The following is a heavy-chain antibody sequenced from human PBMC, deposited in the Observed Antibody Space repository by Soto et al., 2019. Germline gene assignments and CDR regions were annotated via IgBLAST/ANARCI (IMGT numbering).Heavy chain of an antibody. D-gene: IGHD2-2*01. Sequence: EVQLVESGGGLVQPGGSLRLSCAASGFTFSSYWMSWVRQAPGKGLEWVANIKQDGSEKYYVDSVKGRFTISRDNCKNSVYLQMNTLSAEDTAVYDCAGQIYQPHNWFAPWRHATLVTVSP. CDR3: AGQIYQPHNWFAP. CDR1: GFTFSSYW. J-gene: IGHJ5*02. V-gene: IGHV3-7*03. CDR2: IKQDGSEK.